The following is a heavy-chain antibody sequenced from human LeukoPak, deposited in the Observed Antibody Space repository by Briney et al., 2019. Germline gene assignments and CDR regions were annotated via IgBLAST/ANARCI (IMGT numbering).Heavy chain of an antibody. CDR3: ITGDYDFWSGFYSPNHYFDY. CDR1: GFTFTSAW. J-gene: IGHJ4*02. Sequence: GGSLRLSCAASGFTFTSAWMSWVRQAPGKGLEWVGRIKGKTAAGAPDYVASVKGRFTISRDDSKNTLFLPMNSLKTEDTAVYYCITGDYDFWSGFYSPNHYFDYWGQGTLVTVSS. D-gene: IGHD3-3*01. V-gene: IGHV3-15*01. CDR2: IKGKTAAGAP.